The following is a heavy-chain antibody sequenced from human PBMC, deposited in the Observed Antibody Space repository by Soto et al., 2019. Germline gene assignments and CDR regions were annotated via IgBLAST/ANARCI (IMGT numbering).Heavy chain of an antibody. Sequence: ASETLSLTCTVSGGSISSYYWSWIRQPPGKGLEWIGYIYYSGSTNYNPSLKSRVTISVDTSKNQFSLKLSSVTAADTAVYYCARGRLPSGYSYWGQGTLVTVSS. D-gene: IGHD3-22*01. CDR3: ARGRLPSGYSY. J-gene: IGHJ4*02. V-gene: IGHV4-59*01. CDR2: IYYSGST. CDR1: GGSISSYY.